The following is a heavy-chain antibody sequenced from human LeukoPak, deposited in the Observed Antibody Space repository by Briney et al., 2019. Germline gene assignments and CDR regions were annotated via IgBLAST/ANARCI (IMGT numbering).Heavy chain of an antibody. J-gene: IGHJ4*02. V-gene: IGHV1-3*01. CDR2: INAGNGNT. Sequence: GASVKVSCKASGCTFTSYAMHWVRQAPGQRLEWMGWINAGNGNTKYSQKFQGRVTITRDTSASTAYMELSSLRSEDAAVYYCARDLEGLWFGYWGQGTLVTVSS. CDR1: GCTFTSYA. D-gene: IGHD3-10*01. CDR3: ARDLEGLWFGY.